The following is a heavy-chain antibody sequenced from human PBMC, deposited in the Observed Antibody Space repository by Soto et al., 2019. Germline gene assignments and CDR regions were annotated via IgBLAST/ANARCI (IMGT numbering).Heavy chain of an antibody. CDR2: IYYSGST. D-gene: IGHD2-2*01. V-gene: IGHV4-59*01. J-gene: IGHJ5*02. CDR1: GGSISSYY. CDR3: ARRDLGHCSSTTSKAAWFDP. Sequence: PSETLSLTCTVSGGSISSYYWSWIRQPPGKGLEWIGYIYYSGSTNYNPSLKSRVTISVDTSKNQFSLKLSSVTAADTAVYYFARRDLGHCSSTTSKAAWFDPWGQGTLVTVSS.